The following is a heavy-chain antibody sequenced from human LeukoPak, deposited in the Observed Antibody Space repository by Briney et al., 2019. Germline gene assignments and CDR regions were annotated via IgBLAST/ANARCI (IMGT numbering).Heavy chain of an antibody. V-gene: IGHV3-74*01. CDR1: GFTLSSYW. J-gene: IGHJ4*02. D-gene: IGHD4-17*01. CDR2: INSDGSST. Sequence: PGGSLRLSCAASGFTLSSYWMHWVRQAPGKGLVWVSRINSDGSSTNYADSVKGRFTISRDNAKNTLYLQMNSLRDEDTAVYYCARAFSSYGDYVGLAYWGQGTLVTVPS. CDR3: ARAFSSYGDYVGLAY.